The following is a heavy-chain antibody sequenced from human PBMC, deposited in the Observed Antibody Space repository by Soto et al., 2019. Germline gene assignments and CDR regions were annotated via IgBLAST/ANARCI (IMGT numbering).Heavy chain of an antibody. Sequence: GGSLRLSCAASGFTFSSYGMHWVRQAPGKGLEWVAVIWYDGSNKYYADSVKGRFTISRDNSKNTLYLQMNSLRAEDTAVYYCARVHSSGWSYNWFDPWGQGTLVTVSS. CDR1: GFTFSSYG. V-gene: IGHV3-33*01. CDR2: IWYDGSNK. J-gene: IGHJ5*02. CDR3: ARVHSSGWSYNWFDP. D-gene: IGHD6-19*01.